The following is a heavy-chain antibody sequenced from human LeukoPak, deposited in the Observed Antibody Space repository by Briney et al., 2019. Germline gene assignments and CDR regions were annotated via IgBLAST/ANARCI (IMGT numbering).Heavy chain of an antibody. Sequence: ASGKVSCKASGYTFTGYFIHWVRQAPGQGLEWMGWVNPNNGDTNYAQKFQGRVTMTRDTSISTAFMDLSRLRSDDTAVYYCAYYSYAAAFDYWGQGTLVSVSS. CDR2: VNPNNGDT. D-gene: IGHD5-18*01. CDR1: GYTFTGYF. V-gene: IGHV1-2*02. CDR3: AYYSYAAAFDY. J-gene: IGHJ4*02.